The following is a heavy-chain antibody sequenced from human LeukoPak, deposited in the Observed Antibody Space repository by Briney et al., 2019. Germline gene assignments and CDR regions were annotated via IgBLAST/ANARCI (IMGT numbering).Heavy chain of an antibody. V-gene: IGHV4-39*01. CDR1: GGSISSSSYY. D-gene: IGHD1-26*01. CDR2: IYYSGST. Sequence: SETLSLTCTVSGGSISSSSYYWGWIRQPPGKGLEWIGSIYYSGSTYYNPSLKSRVTISVDTSKNQFSLKLSSVTAADTAVYYCARQQGYSGNNFDYWGQGTLVTVSS. CDR3: ARQQGYSGNNFDY. J-gene: IGHJ4*02.